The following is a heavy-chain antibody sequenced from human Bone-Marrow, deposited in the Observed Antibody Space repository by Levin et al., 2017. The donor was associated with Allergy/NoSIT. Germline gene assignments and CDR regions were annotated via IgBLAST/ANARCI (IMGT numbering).Heavy chain of an antibody. CDR1: GGSITSNNDY. J-gene: IGHJ4*02. CDR2: THHSGST. D-gene: IGHD6-19*01. Sequence: SETLSLICTVSGGSITSNNDYWGWIRQPPGKGLEWITSTHHSGSTYYSPSLKSRVTVSVDTSKNHVSLGLSSATAADTAVYFCARHTWLHFDKWGQGALVIVSS. V-gene: IGHV4-39*01. CDR3: ARHTWLHFDK.